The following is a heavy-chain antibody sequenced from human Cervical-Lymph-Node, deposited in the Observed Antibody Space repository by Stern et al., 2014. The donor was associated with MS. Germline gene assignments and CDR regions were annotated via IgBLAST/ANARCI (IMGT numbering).Heavy chain of an antibody. J-gene: IGHJ4*02. Sequence: EVQLVESGGGLVQPGGSLRLSCAASGFDFDDYAMHWVRQAPGKGLEWGSGISWNSDTISYADSVTGRFTISRDNAQNSLYLQMNGLRAEDTAFYYCAKDPGYEWLLDYYFDYWGQGILVTVSS. CDR2: ISWNSDTI. D-gene: IGHD3-3*01. V-gene: IGHV3-9*01. CDR1: GFDFDDYA. CDR3: AKDPGYEWLLDYYFDY.